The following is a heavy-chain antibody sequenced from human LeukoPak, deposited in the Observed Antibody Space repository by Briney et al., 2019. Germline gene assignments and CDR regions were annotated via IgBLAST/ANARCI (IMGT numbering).Heavy chain of an antibody. J-gene: IGHJ3*02. CDR2: ISYDGSNR. CDR1: GFMFSNYG. CDR3: GKDLRRRYYFGSGSRGGTFDI. D-gene: IGHD3-10*01. V-gene: IGHV3-30*18. Sequence: PGGSLRLSCAASGFMFSNYGMQWVRQAPGKGLEWVAVISYDGSNRYYADSVKGRFTISRDNSKNTLYLQMNSLRAEDTPVCYCGKDLRRRYYFGSGSRGGTFDIWGQGTMVTVSS.